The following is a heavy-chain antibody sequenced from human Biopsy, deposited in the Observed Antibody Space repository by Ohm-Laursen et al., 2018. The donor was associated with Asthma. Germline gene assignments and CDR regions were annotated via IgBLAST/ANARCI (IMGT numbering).Heavy chain of an antibody. D-gene: IGHD2-15*01. CDR3: ARGYCRDDACYSPPDY. CDR1: GFTFSSYP. J-gene: IGHJ4*02. V-gene: IGHV3-48*02. CDR2: INNSSSII. Sequence: SLRLSCAASGFTFSSYPMNWVRQAPGKGLGWLSYINNSSSIIYYADSVKGRFTISRDNAKNSLFLQMNSLRDEDTAVYYCARGYCRDDACYSPPDYWGQGTLVTVSS.